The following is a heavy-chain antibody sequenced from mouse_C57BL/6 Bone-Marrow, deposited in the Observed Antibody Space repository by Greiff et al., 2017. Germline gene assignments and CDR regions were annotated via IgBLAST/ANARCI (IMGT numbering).Heavy chain of an antibody. CDR1: GYAFSSSW. CDR2: IYPGDGDT. V-gene: IGHV1-82*01. J-gene: IGHJ2*01. Sequence: VQRVESGPELLKPGASVKISCKASGYAFSSSWMNWVKQRPGKGLEWIGRIYPGDGDTNYNGKFKGKATLTADKSSSTAYMQLSSLTSEDSAVYFCARPYYYGSSYFDYWGQGTTLTVSS. D-gene: IGHD1-1*01. CDR3: ARPYYYGSSYFDY.